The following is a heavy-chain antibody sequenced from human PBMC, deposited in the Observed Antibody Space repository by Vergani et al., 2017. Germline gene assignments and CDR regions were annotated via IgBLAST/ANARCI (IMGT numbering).Heavy chain of an antibody. D-gene: IGHD3-22*01. CDR1: GYTLTELS. Sequence: QVQLVQSGAEVKKPGASVKVSCKVSGYTLTELSMHWVRQAPGKGLEWMGGFDPEDGETIYAQKFQGRVTMTEDTSTDTAYMELSSLRSEDTAVYYCATLTYYYDSSSRGYYYYMDVWGKGTTVTVSS. V-gene: IGHV1-24*01. J-gene: IGHJ6*03. CDR2: FDPEDGET. CDR3: ATLTYYYDSSSRGYYYYMDV.